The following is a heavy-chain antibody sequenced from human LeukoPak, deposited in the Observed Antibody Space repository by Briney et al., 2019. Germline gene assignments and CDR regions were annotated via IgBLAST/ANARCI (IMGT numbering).Heavy chain of an antibody. D-gene: IGHD2-2*03. CDR3: AKEAGYCSTTTCYVDY. CDR2: ISGSGGST. V-gene: IGHV3-23*01. Sequence: GGSLRLSCAASGFTFSSYAMSWVRQAPGKGLEWVSGISGSGGSTYYADSVKGRFTISRDNSKNTLYLQMNSLRAEDTAVYYCAKEAGYCSTTTCYVDYWGQGTLVTVSS. J-gene: IGHJ4*02. CDR1: GFTFSSYA.